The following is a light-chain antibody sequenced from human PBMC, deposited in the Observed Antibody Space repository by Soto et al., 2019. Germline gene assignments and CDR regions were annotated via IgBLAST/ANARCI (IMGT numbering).Light chain of an antibody. V-gene: IGLV2-11*01. CDR3: CSYAGSYTVV. CDR1: SSDVGGYNY. Sequence: QSVLTQPRSVSGSPGQSVTISCTGTSSDVGGYNYVSWYQQHPGKAPKLMIYDVSKRPSGVPDRFSGSKSGNPASLTISGLQAEDEADYYCCSYAGSYTVVFGGGTKVTVL. CDR2: DVS. J-gene: IGLJ2*01.